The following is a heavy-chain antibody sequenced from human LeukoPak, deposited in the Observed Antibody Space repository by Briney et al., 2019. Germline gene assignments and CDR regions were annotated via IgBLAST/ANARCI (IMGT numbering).Heavy chain of an antibody. Sequence: ASVKVSCKASGYTFTSYGISWVRQAPGQGLEWMGWISAYNGNTNYAQKLQGRVTMTTDTSTSTAYMELRSLRSDDTAVDYCARDRSSGGIYYYYYMDVWGKGTTVTVSS. CDR3: ARDRSSGGIYYYYYMDV. CDR2: ISAYNGNT. V-gene: IGHV1-18*01. CDR1: GYTFTSYG. J-gene: IGHJ6*03. D-gene: IGHD1-14*01.